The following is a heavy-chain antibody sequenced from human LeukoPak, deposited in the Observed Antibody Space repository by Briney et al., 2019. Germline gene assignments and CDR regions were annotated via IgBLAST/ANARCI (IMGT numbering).Heavy chain of an antibody. Sequence: GGSLRLYGAGSGFTFSSYWMSWVRQAPGKGLEWVANIKQDGREKYYVDSVKGRFTISRDNAKNSLYLQMNSLRAEDTAVYYCARDGPHNWNYHLFDYWGQGTLVTVSS. V-gene: IGHV3-7*01. CDR3: ARDGPHNWNYHLFDY. D-gene: IGHD1-7*01. CDR1: GFTFSSYW. CDR2: IKQDGREK. J-gene: IGHJ4*02.